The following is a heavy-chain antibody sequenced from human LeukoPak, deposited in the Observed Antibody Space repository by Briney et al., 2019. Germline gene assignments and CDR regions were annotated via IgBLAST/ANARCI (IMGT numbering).Heavy chain of an antibody. J-gene: IGHJ4*02. V-gene: IGHV1-69*05. CDR2: IIPIFGTA. Sequence: SVKVSCKASGGTFSSYAISWVRQAPGQGLEWMGRIIPIFGTANYAQKFQGRVTITTDESTSTAHMELSSLRSEDTAVYYCARGVTSKPLDYWGQGTLVTVSS. CDR3: ARGVTSKPLDY. CDR1: GGTFSSYA. D-gene: IGHD2-21*02.